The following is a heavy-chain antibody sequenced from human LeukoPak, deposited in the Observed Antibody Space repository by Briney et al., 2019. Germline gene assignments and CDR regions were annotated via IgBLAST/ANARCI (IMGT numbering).Heavy chain of an antibody. V-gene: IGHV3-74*01. CDR2: INSEGSST. CDR1: GFTFSSYW. Sequence: GGPLRLSCAASGFTFSSYWMHWVRQAPGKGLVWVSRINSEGSSTTYADSVKGRFTISRDNAKSTLYLQMNSLRAEDTAVYYCASGRDSSGWYLIDYWGQGTLVTVSS. CDR3: ASGRDSSGWYLIDY. D-gene: IGHD6-19*01. J-gene: IGHJ4*02.